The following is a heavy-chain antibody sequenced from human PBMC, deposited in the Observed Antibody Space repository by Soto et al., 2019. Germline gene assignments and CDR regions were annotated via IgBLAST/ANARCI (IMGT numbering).Heavy chain of an antibody. CDR3: ARDAPGSDIVTGYALAAFDI. CDR2: IYYSGST. Sequence: QVQLQESGPGLVKPSQTLSLTCTVSGGSISSGGYYWSWIRQHPGKGLEWIGYIYYSGSTYYNPYLKSRVTISVDTSKNQFSLKLSSVTAADTAVYYCARDAPGSDIVTGYALAAFDIWGQGTMVTVSS. J-gene: IGHJ3*02. CDR1: GGSISSGGYY. V-gene: IGHV4-31*03. D-gene: IGHD3-9*01.